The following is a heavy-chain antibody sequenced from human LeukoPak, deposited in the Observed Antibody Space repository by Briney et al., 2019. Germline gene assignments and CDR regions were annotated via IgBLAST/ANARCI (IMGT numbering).Heavy chain of an antibody. V-gene: IGHV3-53*01. CDR1: GFTVSSNY. CDR3: ARDEPGGGATTNDY. J-gene: IGHJ4*02. CDR2: IYSGGST. Sequence: GGSLRLSCAASGFTVSSNYMSWVRQAPGKGLEWVSIIYSGGSTYYADSVKGRFTISRDNSKNTLYLQMNSLRAEDTAVYYCARDEPGGGATTNDYGGQGTLVTVSS. D-gene: IGHD1-26*01.